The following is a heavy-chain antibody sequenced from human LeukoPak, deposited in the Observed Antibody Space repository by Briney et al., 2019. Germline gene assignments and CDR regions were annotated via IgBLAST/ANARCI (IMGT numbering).Heavy chain of an antibody. Sequence: SGGSMRLSCAASGLAFSAYKMHWVRQAPRKGLVWVSRISTDGYTTDYADFVQGRFTASRDNTKNTWSLEMNSLRAEDTAVYYCATGNYGVHGDYWGQGILVTVSS. V-gene: IGHV3-74*01. CDR3: ATGNYGVHGDY. J-gene: IGHJ4*02. CDR2: ISTDGYTT. CDR1: GLAFSAYK. D-gene: IGHD4/OR15-4a*01.